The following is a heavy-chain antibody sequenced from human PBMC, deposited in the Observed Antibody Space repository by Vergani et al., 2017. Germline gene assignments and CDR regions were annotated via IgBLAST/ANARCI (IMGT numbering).Heavy chain of an antibody. CDR1: GGSISSSSYY. D-gene: IGHD3-22*01. V-gene: IGHV4-39*01. Sequence: QLQLQESGPGLVKPSETLSLTCTVSGGSISSSSYYWGWIRQPPGKGLEWIGSIYYSGSTYYNPSLKSRVTISVDTSKNQFSLKLSSVTAADTAVYYCARRGDPYYYDTSGYGAPTVDDDWGQGTLVTVSS. CDR2: IYYSGST. CDR3: ARRGDPYYYDTSGYGAPTVDDD. J-gene: IGHJ4*02.